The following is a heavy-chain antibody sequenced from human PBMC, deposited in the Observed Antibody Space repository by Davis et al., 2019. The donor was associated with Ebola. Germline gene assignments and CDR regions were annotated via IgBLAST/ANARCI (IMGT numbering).Heavy chain of an antibody. CDR2: IDPSDSYT. J-gene: IGHJ4*02. Sequence: GGSLRLSCKGSGYSSTSYWISWVRQMPGKGLEWMGRIDPSDSYTNHSPSFQGHVTISADKSISTAYLQWSSLKASDTAMYYCARSMDPIIVGAPDYWGQGTLVTVSS. V-gene: IGHV5-10-1*01. D-gene: IGHD1-26*01. CDR3: ARSMDPIIVGAPDY. CDR1: GYSSTSYW.